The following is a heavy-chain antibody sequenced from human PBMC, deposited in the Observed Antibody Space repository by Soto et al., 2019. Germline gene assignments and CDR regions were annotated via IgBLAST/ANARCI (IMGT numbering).Heavy chain of an antibody. V-gene: IGHV3-74*01. D-gene: IGHD2-21*01. Sequence: GGSLRLSCAASGFTFSSYWMHWVRQAPGKGLVWVSRINSDGSSTSYADSVKGRFTISRDNAKNSLYLQMNSLRDEDTAVYYCAREIGMKPDYYYYYGMDVWGQGTTVTVSS. J-gene: IGHJ6*02. CDR3: AREIGMKPDYYYYYGMDV. CDR2: INSDGSST. CDR1: GFTFSSYW.